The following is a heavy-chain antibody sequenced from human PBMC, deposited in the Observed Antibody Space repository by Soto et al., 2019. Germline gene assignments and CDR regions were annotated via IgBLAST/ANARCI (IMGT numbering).Heavy chain of an antibody. CDR1: GFTFSTYA. Sequence: GGSLRLSCAVSGFTFSTYAMHWVRQAPGKGLEWVAVISYDGSNTYYADSVKGRFTISRDNMLYLQMNSLRAEDTAVYYCARDQGRSITCQLDYWGQGTLATVSS. CDR3: ARDQGRSITCQLDY. J-gene: IGHJ4*02. V-gene: IGHV3-30-3*01. D-gene: IGHD2-2*01. CDR2: ISYDGSNT.